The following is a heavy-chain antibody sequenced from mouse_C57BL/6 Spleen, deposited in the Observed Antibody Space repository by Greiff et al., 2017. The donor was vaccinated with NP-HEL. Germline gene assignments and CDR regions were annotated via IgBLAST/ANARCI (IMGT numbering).Heavy chain of an antibody. V-gene: IGHV1-82*01. CDR1: GYAFSSSW. CDR2: IYPGDGDT. J-gene: IGHJ4*01. D-gene: IGHD2-5*01. Sequence: QVQLKESGPELVKPGASVKISCKASGYAFSSSWMNWVKQRPGKGLEWIGRIYPGDGDTNYNGKFKGKATLTADKSSSTAYMQLSSLTSEDSAVYFGARTPYSNYRYYAMDYWGQGTSVTVSS. CDR3: ARTPYSNYRYYAMDY.